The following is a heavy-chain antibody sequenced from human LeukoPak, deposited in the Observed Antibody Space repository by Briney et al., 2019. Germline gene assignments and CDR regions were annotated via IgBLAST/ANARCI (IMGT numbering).Heavy chain of an antibody. J-gene: IGHJ4*02. CDR1: GFTFSSHA. V-gene: IGHV3-23*01. CDR3: AKDTSGGSSWYFRGY. Sequence: GGSLRLSCAASGFTFSSHAMSWVRQAPGKGLEWVSAISGSGGSTYYADSVKGRFTISRDNSKNTLYLQMNSLRAEDTAVYYCAKDTSGGSSWYFRGYWGQGTLVTVSS. D-gene: IGHD6-13*01. CDR2: ISGSGGST.